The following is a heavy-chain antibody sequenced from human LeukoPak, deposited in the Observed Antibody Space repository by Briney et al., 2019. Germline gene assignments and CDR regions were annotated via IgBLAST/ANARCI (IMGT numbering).Heavy chain of an antibody. J-gene: IGHJ6*02. V-gene: IGHV1-69*13. CDR1: GGTFSSYA. D-gene: IGHD3-10*01. CDR2: TIPIFGTA. Sequence: ASVKVSCKASGGTFSSYAISWVRQAPGQGLEWMGGTIPIFGTANYAQKFQGRVTITADESTSTAYMELSSLRSEDTAVYYCARNQDGSGYYYGMDVWGQGTTVTVSS. CDR3: ARNQDGSGYYYGMDV.